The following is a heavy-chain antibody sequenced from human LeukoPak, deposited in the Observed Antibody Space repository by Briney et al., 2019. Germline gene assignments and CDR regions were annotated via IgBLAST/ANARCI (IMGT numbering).Heavy chain of an antibody. CDR3: VVYTGGYRSQF. J-gene: IGHJ4*02. D-gene: IGHD5-24*01. Sequence: GGSLRLSCAASGFTFTNYAMSWVRQAPGKGLEWVSAISDRGDRQYYADSVKGRFTISRDNSMNTPRLQMNSLSVEDTAVYYCVVYTGGYRSQFWGQGTLVTVSS. CDR1: GFTFTNYA. CDR2: ISDRGDRQ. V-gene: IGHV3-23*01.